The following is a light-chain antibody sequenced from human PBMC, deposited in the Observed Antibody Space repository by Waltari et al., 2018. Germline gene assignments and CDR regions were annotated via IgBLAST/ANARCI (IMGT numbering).Light chain of an antibody. CDR3: QQSYTTPPMYT. CDR2: AAS. V-gene: IGKV1-39*01. CDR1: QNIDSD. J-gene: IGKJ2*01. Sequence: DIQMTQSPSSLPASVGDRVTITCRASQNIDSDLNWYQQKPGKAPRLLIYAASSLQRGVPSRFSGSGSGTDFTLTVSSLQPEDFAIYYCQQSYTTPPMYTFGQGTKLEIK.